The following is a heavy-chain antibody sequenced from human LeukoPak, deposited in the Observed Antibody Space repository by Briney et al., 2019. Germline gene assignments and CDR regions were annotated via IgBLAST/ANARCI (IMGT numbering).Heavy chain of an antibody. D-gene: IGHD3-10*01. Sequence: SETLSLTCTVSGGSISSYYWSWIRQPAGKGLEWIGRIYTSGSTNYNPSLKSRVTMSVDTSKNQFSLKLSSVTAADTAVYYCARGSLWFGESTNDAFDIWGQGTMVTVSS. CDR1: GGSISSYY. CDR2: IYTSGST. CDR3: ARGSLWFGESTNDAFDI. V-gene: IGHV4-4*07. J-gene: IGHJ3*02.